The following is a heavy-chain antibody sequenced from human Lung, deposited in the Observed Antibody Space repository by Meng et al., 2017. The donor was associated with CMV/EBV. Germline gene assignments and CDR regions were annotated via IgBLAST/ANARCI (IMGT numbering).Heavy chain of an antibody. V-gene: IGHV3-11*06. CDR3: ARAGVGTGSSGVY. D-gene: IGHD1-26*01. CDR1: GFTFSDYY. CDR2: ISSSSSYT. J-gene: IGHJ4*02. Sequence: QVRWVESGGGLGETGGSLRLSCAASGFTFSDYYMSWIRQAPGKGLEWVSYISSSSSYTNYADSVKGRFTISRDNAKNSLYLQMNSLRAEDTAVYYCARAGVGTGSSGVYWGQGTLVTVSS.